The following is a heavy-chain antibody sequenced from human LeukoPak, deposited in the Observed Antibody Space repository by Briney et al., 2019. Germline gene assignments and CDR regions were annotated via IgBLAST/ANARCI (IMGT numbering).Heavy chain of an antibody. CDR2: ISYDGSNK. D-gene: IGHD3-10*01. CDR1: GFTFSSYG. J-gene: IGHJ5*02. CDR3: AKDGSGSYYNDGEDWFDP. V-gene: IGHV3-30*18. Sequence: GGSLRLSCAASGFTFSSYGMHWVRQAPGKGLEWVAVISYDGSNKYYADSVKGRFTISRDNSKNTLCLQMNSLRAEDTAVYYCAKDGSGSYYNDGEDWFDPWGQGTLVTVSS.